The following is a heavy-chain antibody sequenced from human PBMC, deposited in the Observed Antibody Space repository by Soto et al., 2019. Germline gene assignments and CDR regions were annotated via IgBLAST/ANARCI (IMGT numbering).Heavy chain of an antibody. CDR2: LSYDATNK. CDR1: GFPFSSYG. D-gene: IGHD3-22*01. Sequence: GRSLRLSCAASGFPFSSYGIHWDRQTPGKGLECVAVLSYDATNKYYADSVKGRFTISRDNSKHTLYLQMNSLRAEDTAVYYCAKDRYYDSSEPKNYFDYLGQGTLVTVSS. J-gene: IGHJ4*02. V-gene: IGHV3-30*18. CDR3: AKDRYYDSSEPKNYFDY.